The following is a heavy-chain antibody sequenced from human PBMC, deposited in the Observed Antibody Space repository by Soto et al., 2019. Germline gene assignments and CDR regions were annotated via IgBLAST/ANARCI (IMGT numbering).Heavy chain of an antibody. CDR3: ARLKASSGYIFDY. Sequence: SETLSLTCTVSGGSISSYYWSWIRQPPGKGLEWIGYIYYSGSTNYNPSLKSRVTISVDTSKNQFSLKLSSVTAADTAVYYCARLKASSGYIFDYWGQGTLVTVS. CDR2: IYYSGST. CDR1: GGSISSYY. J-gene: IGHJ4*02. D-gene: IGHD3-22*01. V-gene: IGHV4-59*01.